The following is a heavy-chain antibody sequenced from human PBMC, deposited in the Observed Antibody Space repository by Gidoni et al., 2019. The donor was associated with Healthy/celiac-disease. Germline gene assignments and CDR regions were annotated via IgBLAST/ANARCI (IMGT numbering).Heavy chain of an antibody. V-gene: IGHV4-59*01. CDR1: GGSISSYY. D-gene: IGHD2-15*01. J-gene: IGHJ3*02. CDR3: ARGPYCSGGSCYQPSISGAFDI. Sequence: QVQLQESGPGLVKPLETLSLTCTVSGGSISSYYWSWIRQPPGKGLEWIGYIYYSGSTNYNPSLKSRVTISVDTSKNQFSLKLSSVTAADTAVYYCARGPYCSGGSCYQPSISGAFDIWGQGTMVTVSS. CDR2: IYYSGST.